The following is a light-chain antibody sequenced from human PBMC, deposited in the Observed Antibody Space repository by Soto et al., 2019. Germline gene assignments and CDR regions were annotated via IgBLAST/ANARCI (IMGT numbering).Light chain of an antibody. J-gene: IGKJ4*01. V-gene: IGKV3-11*01. CDR2: DAS. CDR1: QSIGTF. CDR3: QQRTNWPLGT. Sequence: EIVLTQSPATLSLSPGERATLSCRASQSIGTFFAWYQQKPGQAPRLLIYDASNRATGIPARFSGSGSGTDFTLTISSLEPEDFAVYYCQQRTNWPLGTFGGGTKVDIK.